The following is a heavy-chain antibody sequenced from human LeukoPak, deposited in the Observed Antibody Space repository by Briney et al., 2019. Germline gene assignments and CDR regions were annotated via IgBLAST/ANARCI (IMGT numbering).Heavy chain of an antibody. CDR1: GGTFSSYA. J-gene: IGHJ6*02. V-gene: IGHV1-69*13. Sequence: SVKVSCTASGGTFSSYAISWVRQAPGQGLEWMGGIIPIFGTANYAQKFQGRVTITADESTSTAYMELSSLRSEDTAVYYCARGGNSDYYYGMDVWGQGTTVTVSS. CDR3: ARGGNSDYYYGMDV. CDR2: IIPIFGTA. D-gene: IGHD4-23*01.